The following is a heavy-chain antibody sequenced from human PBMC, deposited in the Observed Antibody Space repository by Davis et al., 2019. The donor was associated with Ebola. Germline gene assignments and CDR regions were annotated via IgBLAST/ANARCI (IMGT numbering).Heavy chain of an antibody. CDR3: AKDLGGCSGGSCHP. Sequence: GESLKISCAASGFTFSSYSMNWVRQAPGKGLEWVSSISSSSSYIYYADSVKGRFTISRDNAKNSLYLQMNSLRAEDTAVYYCAKDLGGCSGGSCHPWGQGTLVTVSS. D-gene: IGHD2-15*01. V-gene: IGHV3-21*01. CDR2: ISSSSSYI. CDR1: GFTFSSYS. J-gene: IGHJ5*02.